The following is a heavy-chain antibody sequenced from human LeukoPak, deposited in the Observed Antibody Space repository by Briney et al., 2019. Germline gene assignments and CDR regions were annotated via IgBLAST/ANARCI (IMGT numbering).Heavy chain of an antibody. Sequence: PSETLSLTCAVPGSSISSDFYWGWVRQPPGQGLEWIGTIYHSGVSYLNPSLKSRLTISVDTSKNQFSLKLYSVTAADTAVYYCTREKASAVHYWGQGILVTVSS. D-gene: IGHD2-2*01. J-gene: IGHJ4*02. CDR2: IYHSGVS. CDR1: GSSISSDFY. V-gene: IGHV4-38-2*02. CDR3: TREKASAVHY.